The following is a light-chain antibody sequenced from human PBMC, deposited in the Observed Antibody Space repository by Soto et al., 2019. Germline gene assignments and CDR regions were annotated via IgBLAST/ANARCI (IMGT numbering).Light chain of an antibody. Sequence: DIHLTHSPSILSACFVDIVTLTWLASQDVSDFLAWYQHAPGKAPNLLIYGGYTLQSGVPSRFSGSGSGTEFSLTITGLQPEDFATYYCQYLNGVPTITFGQGTRLEIK. CDR3: QYLNGVPTIT. CDR2: GGY. V-gene: IGKV1-9*01. J-gene: IGKJ5*01. CDR1: QDVSDF.